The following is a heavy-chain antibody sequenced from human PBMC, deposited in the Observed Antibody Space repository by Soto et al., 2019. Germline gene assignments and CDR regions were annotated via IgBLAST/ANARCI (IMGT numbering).Heavy chain of an antibody. Sequence: PWVSLRLSCAASGFNFSSYGMYWVRQAPGKGLEWVALISNDGTNQDSAESVKGRFTISRDNSKSTLYLQMNSLRAEDTAVYYCAKGSGTHYHTSFDYWGQGTVVTVSS. CDR1: GFNFSSYG. D-gene: IGHD1-26*01. V-gene: IGHV3-30*18. CDR2: ISNDGTNQ. J-gene: IGHJ4*02. CDR3: AKGSGTHYHTSFDY.